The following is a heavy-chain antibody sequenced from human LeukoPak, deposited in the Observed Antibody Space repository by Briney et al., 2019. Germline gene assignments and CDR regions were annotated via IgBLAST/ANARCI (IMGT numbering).Heavy chain of an antibody. V-gene: IGHV1-18*01. CDR2: ISAYNGNT. D-gene: IGHD6-19*01. Sequence: ASVKVSCKASGYTFTSYGISRVRQAPGQGLEWMGWISAYNGNTNYAQKLQGRVTMTTDTSTSTAYMELRSLRSDDTAVYYCASGARGGWYPPFDYWGQGTLVTVSS. CDR3: ASGARGGWYPPFDY. CDR1: GYTFTSYG. J-gene: IGHJ4*02.